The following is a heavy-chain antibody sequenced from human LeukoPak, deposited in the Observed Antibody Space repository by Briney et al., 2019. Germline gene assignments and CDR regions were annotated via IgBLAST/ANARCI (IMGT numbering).Heavy chain of an antibody. J-gene: IGHJ4*02. Sequence: SETLSLTCTVAGGSVSGYYWNWIRQPPGKGLEWIGYIYYSGSTNYNPSLKSRVAISVDTSKNQFSLKLSSVTAADTAVYYCARAHPDYYDSSGYPVFDYWGQGTLVTVSS. V-gene: IGHV4-59*02. D-gene: IGHD3-22*01. CDR3: ARAHPDYYDSSGYPVFDY. CDR2: IYYSGST. CDR1: GGSVSGYY.